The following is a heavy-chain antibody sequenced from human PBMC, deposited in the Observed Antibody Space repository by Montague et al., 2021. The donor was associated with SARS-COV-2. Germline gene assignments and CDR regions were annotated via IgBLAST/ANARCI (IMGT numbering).Heavy chain of an antibody. Sequence: SLRLSCEASGFTFSSYSMNWVRQAPGKGLEWVSSISSSSSYIYYADSXKGRFTISRDNAKNSLYLQMNSLRAEDTAVYYCARDARYDFWSGYYFDYWGQGTLVTVSS. V-gene: IGHV3-21*01. CDR3: ARDARYDFWSGYYFDY. CDR2: ISSSSSYI. CDR1: GFTFSSYS. J-gene: IGHJ4*02. D-gene: IGHD3-3*01.